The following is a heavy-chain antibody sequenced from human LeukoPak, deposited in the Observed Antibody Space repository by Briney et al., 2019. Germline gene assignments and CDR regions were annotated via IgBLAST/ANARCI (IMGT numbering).Heavy chain of an antibody. CDR1: GYSFTSYW. J-gene: IGHJ4*02. CDR3: AYVGYCCSTSCGPFDY. CDR2: IYPGDSDA. V-gene: IGHV5-51*01. D-gene: IGHD2-2*03. Sequence: GESLKISCKGSGYSFTSYWIGWVRQMPGKGLEWMGIIYPGDSDARYSPSFQGQVTISADKSISTAYLQWSSLKASDTAMYYCAYVGYCCSTSCGPFDYWGQGTLVTVSS.